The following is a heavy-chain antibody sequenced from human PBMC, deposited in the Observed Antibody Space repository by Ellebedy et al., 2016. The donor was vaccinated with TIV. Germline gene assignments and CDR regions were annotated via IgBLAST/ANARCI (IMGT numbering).Heavy chain of an antibody. V-gene: IGHV4-59*08. CDR1: GGSINNYF. CDR3: ARLFSSAWGALDY. J-gene: IGHJ4*02. Sequence: MPSETLSLTCTVSGGSINNYFWRWIRQPPGKGLEWIGYIYYNGNTNYNPSLKSRVTISVDTSKSQFSLKLSSVTAADTAVYYCARLFSSAWGALDYWGQGTLVTVSS. D-gene: IGHD3-22*01. CDR2: IYYNGNT.